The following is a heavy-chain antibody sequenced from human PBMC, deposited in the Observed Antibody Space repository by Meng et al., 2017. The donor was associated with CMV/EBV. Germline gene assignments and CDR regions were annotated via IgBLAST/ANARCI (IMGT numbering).Heavy chain of an antibody. CDR3: ARGLRGPSLVRGVTHDAFDI. Sequence: GESLKISCTASGFTFGDYAMSWVRQAPGKGLEWVANIKQDGSEKYYVDSVKGRFTISRDNAKNSLYLQMNSLRAEDTAVYYCARGLRGPSLVRGVTHDAFDIWGQGTMVTVSS. J-gene: IGHJ3*02. CDR1: GFTFGDYA. D-gene: IGHD3-10*01. V-gene: IGHV3-7*01. CDR2: IKQDGSEK.